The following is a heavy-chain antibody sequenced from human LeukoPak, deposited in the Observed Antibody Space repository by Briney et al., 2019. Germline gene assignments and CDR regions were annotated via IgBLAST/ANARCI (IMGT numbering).Heavy chain of an antibody. V-gene: IGHV3-23*01. Sequence: AGGSLRLSCAASGFTFSSYAMSWVRQAPGKGLEWVSAISGSGGSTYYADSVKGRFTISRDNSKNTLYLQMNSLRAEDTAVYYCAKDIIVGATGAYNYDAFDIWGQGTMVTVSS. CDR1: GFTFSSYA. CDR2: ISGSGGST. CDR3: AKDIIVGATGAYNYDAFDI. J-gene: IGHJ3*02. D-gene: IGHD1-26*01.